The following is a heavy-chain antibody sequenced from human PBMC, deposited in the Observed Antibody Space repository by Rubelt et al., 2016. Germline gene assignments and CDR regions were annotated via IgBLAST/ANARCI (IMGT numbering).Heavy chain of an antibody. Sequence: GGGVVQPGRSLRLSCAASGFTFSSYAMHWVRQAPGKGLEWVAVISYDGSNKYYADSVKGRFTISRDNSKNTLYLQMNSLRAEDTAVYYCAKDQGYGYTGWFDPWGQGTLVTVSS. CDR2: ISYDGSNK. CDR3: AKDQGYGYTGWFDP. D-gene: IGHD5-18*01. V-gene: IGHV3-30*04. CDR1: GFTFSSYA. J-gene: IGHJ5*02.